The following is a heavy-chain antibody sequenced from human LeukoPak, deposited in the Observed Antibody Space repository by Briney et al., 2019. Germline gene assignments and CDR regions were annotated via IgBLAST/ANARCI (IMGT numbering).Heavy chain of an antibody. V-gene: IGHV4-34*01. CDR1: GGSFSGYY. CDR3: ARAIQVDYIAAAGSHFDY. J-gene: IGHJ4*02. Sequence: SSETLSLTCAVYGGSFSGYYWSWIRQPPGKGLEWIGEINHSGSTNYNPSLKSRVTISVDTSKNQFSLKLSSVTAADTAVYYCARAIQVDYIAAAGSHFDYWGQGTLVTVSS. CDR2: INHSGST. D-gene: IGHD6-13*01.